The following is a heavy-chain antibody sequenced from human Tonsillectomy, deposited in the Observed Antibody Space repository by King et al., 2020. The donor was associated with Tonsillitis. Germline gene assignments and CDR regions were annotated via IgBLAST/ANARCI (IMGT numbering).Heavy chain of an antibody. J-gene: IGHJ4*02. Sequence: VQLVESGGGLVQPGGSLRLSCAASGFTFTSYDMHWVRQATGNGLEWVSAIGTAGDTYYPGSVKGRFTISRENAKNSLYLQMNSLRAGDTAVYYCARAAADSGNFDYWGQGTLVTVSS. CDR2: IGTAGDT. CDR1: GFTFTSYD. CDR3: ARAAADSGNFDY. V-gene: IGHV3-13*01. D-gene: IGHD6-13*01.